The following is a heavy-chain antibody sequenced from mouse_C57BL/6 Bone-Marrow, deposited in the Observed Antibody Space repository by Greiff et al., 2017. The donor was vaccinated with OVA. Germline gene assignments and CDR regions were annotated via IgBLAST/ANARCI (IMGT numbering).Heavy chain of an antibody. CDR3: ARSRVSHFDY. J-gene: IGHJ2*01. CDR1: GYTFTSYG. CDR2: IYPRSGNT. V-gene: IGHV1-81*01. Sequence: VKLQQSGAELARPGASVKLSCKASGYTFTSYGISWVKQRTGQGLEWIGEIYPRSGNTYYNEKFKGKATLTADKSSSTAYMELRSLTSEDSAVYFCARSRVSHFDYWGQGTTLTVSS.